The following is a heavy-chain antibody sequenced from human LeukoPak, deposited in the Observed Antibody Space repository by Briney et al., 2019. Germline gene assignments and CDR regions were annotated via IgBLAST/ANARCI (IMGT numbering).Heavy chain of an antibody. J-gene: IGHJ4*02. CDR3: VRDLSGHYSFDH. D-gene: IGHD4-17*01. Sequence: GGSLRLSCASSGFTFSHYAMHWVRRAPGKGLEWITFVSAEGDRRYYADSVKGRFTISRDDSKNTLYLQMNSLRPEDSALYYCVRDLSGHYSFDHWGQGALVTVSS. V-gene: IGHV3-30*04. CDR1: GFTFSHYA. CDR2: VSAEGDRR.